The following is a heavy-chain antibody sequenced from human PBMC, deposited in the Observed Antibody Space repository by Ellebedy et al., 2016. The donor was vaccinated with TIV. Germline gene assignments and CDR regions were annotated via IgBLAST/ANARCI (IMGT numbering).Heavy chain of an antibody. J-gene: IGHJ4*02. Sequence: GESLKISCAASGFTFTSYAMHWVRQAPGQRLEWMGWINTDNGNTKYSQKFQGRVTITRDTSASTAYMELSSLRSEDTAVYYCARGSYSGYDPFDYWGQGTLVTVSS. CDR3: ARGSYSGYDPFDY. D-gene: IGHD5-12*01. V-gene: IGHV1-3*04. CDR2: INTDNGNT. CDR1: GFTFTSYA.